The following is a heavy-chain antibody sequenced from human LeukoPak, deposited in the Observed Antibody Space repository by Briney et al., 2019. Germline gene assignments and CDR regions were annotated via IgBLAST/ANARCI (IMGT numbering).Heavy chain of an antibody. Sequence: ASVKVSFKASGYTFTSYDINWVRQAPGQGLEWMGWMNPNSGNTGYAQKFQGRVTMTRNTSISTAYMELSSLRSEDTAVYYCARADSSSWYDTYYYYGMDVWGQGTTVTVSS. CDR1: GYTFTSYD. V-gene: IGHV1-8*01. D-gene: IGHD6-13*01. J-gene: IGHJ6*02. CDR2: MNPNSGNT. CDR3: ARADSSSWYDTYYYYGMDV.